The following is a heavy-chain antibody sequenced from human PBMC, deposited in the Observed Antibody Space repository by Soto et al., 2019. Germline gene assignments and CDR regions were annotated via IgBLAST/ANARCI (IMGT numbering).Heavy chain of an antibody. CDR3: ARGWGEQLVLPGRRFGRDHNLDY. Sequence: QVQLQESGPGLVKPSQTLSLTCTVSGGSISSGDYYWSWIRQPPGKGLEWIGYIYYSGSTYYNPSLKSRVTISVDTSKHQFSLKLSSVTAADTAVYYCARGWGEQLVLPGRRFGRDHNLDYWGQGTLVTVSS. CDR1: GGSISSGDYY. CDR2: IYYSGST. V-gene: IGHV4-30-4*01. J-gene: IGHJ4*02. D-gene: IGHD6-6*01.